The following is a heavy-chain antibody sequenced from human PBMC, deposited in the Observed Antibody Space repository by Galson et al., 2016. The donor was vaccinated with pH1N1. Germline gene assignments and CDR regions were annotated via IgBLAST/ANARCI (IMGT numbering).Heavy chain of an antibody. Sequence: PALVKPPQTLTLTCTFSGFSLSTSGMRVSWIRQPPGKALEWLARIGWDDDKFYSTSLKTRLSISKDTSKNQVVLKMTKMDPEDTATYYCGRNPACVGRAIAVWGRGTLVTVPS. CDR3: GRNPACVGRAIAV. D-gene: IGHD2-15*01. V-gene: IGHV2-70*04. CDR1: GFSLSTSGMR. CDR2: IGWDDDK. J-gene: IGHJ3*01.